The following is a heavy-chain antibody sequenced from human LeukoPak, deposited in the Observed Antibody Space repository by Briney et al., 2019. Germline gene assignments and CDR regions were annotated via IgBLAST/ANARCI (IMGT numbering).Heavy chain of an antibody. CDR3: AKGGVDYGDYRWYFDL. D-gene: IGHD4-17*01. CDR1: GYTLTELS. J-gene: IGHJ2*01. V-gene: IGHV1-24*01. CDR2: FDPEDGET. Sequence: ASVKVSCKVSGYTLTELSMHWVRQAPGKGLEWMGGFDPEDGETIYAQKFQGRVTMTEDTSTDTAYMELSSLRSEDTAVYYCAKGGVDYGDYRWYFDLWGRGTLVTVSS.